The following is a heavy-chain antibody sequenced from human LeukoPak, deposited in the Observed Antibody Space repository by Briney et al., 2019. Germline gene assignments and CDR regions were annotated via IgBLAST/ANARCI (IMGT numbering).Heavy chain of an antibody. V-gene: IGHV3-21*01. Sequence: GSLRLSCAASGFTFSSYGMHWVRQAPGKGLEWVSSISSSSSYIYYADSVKGRFTISRDNAKNSLYLQMNSLRAEDTAVYYCARMVAATLDYYYYMDVWGKGTTVTISS. J-gene: IGHJ6*03. CDR3: ARMVAATLDYYYYMDV. D-gene: IGHD2-15*01. CDR2: ISSSSSYI. CDR1: GFTFSSYG.